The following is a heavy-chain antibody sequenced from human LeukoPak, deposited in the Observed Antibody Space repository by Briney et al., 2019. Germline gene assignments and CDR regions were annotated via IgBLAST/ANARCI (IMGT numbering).Heavy chain of an antibody. CDR2: IWYDGSNK. Sequence: GGSLRLSCAASGWTFSSYGMHWVRQAPGKGLEWVAVIWYDGSNKYYADSVKGRFTISRDNSKNTLYLQMNSLRAEDTAVYYCATSGSYYRFEYWGQGTLVTVSS. V-gene: IGHV3-33*01. J-gene: IGHJ4*02. D-gene: IGHD1-26*01. CDR3: ATSGSYYRFEY. CDR1: GWTFSSYG.